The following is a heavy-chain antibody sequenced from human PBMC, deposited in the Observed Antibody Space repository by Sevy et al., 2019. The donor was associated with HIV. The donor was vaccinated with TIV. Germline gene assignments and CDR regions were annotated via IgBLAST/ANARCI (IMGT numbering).Heavy chain of an antibody. V-gene: IGHV3-23*01. Sequence: GGSLRLSCAASGFSFSGYVMNWVRQAPGKGLEWVSSISGGGSSTYYADSVRGRFIISRGNSENTLYLQMNGLRAEDTAVYYCAKVTVWVLLAAHDAFDVWGQGPMVTVS. CDR1: GFSFSGYV. D-gene: IGHD1-26*01. CDR3: AKVTVWVLLAAHDAFDV. CDR2: ISGGGSST. J-gene: IGHJ3*01.